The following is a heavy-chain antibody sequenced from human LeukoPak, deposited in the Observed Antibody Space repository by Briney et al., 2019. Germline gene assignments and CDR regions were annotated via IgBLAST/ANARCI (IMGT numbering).Heavy chain of an antibody. D-gene: IGHD6-13*01. V-gene: IGHV3-23*01. Sequence: GGSLRLSCAASGFTFSSYWMSWVRQAPGKGLEWVSAISGSGGSTYYADSVKGRFTISRDNSKNTLYLQMNSLRAEDTAVYYCAKDRGGGIAAAANDYWGQGTLVTVSS. CDR2: ISGSGGST. CDR1: GFTFSSYW. CDR3: AKDRGGGIAAAANDY. J-gene: IGHJ4*02.